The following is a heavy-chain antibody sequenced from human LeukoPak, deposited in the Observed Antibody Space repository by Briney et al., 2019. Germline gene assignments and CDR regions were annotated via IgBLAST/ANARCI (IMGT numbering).Heavy chain of an antibody. J-gene: IGHJ3*02. CDR2: ISAYNGNT. Sequence: GASVKVSCKASGYTFTSSGISWMRQAPGQGLEWMGWISAYNGNTNYAQKLQGRLTMTTDASTTTAYMELRSLRSDDTAVYYCARRRSGSYWDAFDIWGQGTMVTVSS. CDR1: GYTFTSSG. D-gene: IGHD1-26*01. V-gene: IGHV1-18*01. CDR3: ARRRSGSYWDAFDI.